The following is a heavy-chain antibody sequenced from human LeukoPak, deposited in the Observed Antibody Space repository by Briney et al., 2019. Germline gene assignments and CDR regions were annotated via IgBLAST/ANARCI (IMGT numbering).Heavy chain of an antibody. J-gene: IGHJ4*02. D-gene: IGHD3-16*01. Sequence: PGGSLRLSCAASGFNFRDHWMDWVRQAPGKGLEWVANIKQDGSEKNYVDSVKGRFIISRDNAKNSLYLQMNTLRADDTAVYYCARDGFGTGSNWGQGTLVTVSS. CDR2: IKQDGSEK. CDR3: ARDGFGTGSN. V-gene: IGHV3-7*03. CDR1: GFNFRDHW.